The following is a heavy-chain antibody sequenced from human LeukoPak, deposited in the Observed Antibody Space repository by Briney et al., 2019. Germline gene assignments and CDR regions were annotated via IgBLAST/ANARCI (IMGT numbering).Heavy chain of an antibody. Sequence: SETLSLTCTVSGGSFSTYYWSWIRKPPGKGLEWIGYIYYTGTTNYNPSLKSRVTISVDTSKNQFSLNLSSVTAADTAVYYCARAGANGIEAAGSLRYWGQGTLVTVSS. CDR1: GGSFSTYY. V-gene: IGHV4-59*01. D-gene: IGHD6-13*01. J-gene: IGHJ4*02. CDR3: ARAGANGIEAAGSLRY. CDR2: IYYTGTT.